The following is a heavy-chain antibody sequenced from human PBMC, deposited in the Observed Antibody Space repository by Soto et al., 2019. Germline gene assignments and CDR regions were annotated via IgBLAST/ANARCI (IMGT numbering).Heavy chain of an antibody. J-gene: IGHJ4*02. D-gene: IGHD3-22*01. Sequence: PGESLKISCKGSGYSFAGYWTTWVRQKPGKGLEWMGRIDPSDSQTYYSPSFRGHVTISATKSITTVFLQWSSLRASDTAMYYCARKIYDSDTGPNFQYYFDSWGQGTLVTVSS. V-gene: IGHV5-10-1*01. CDR3: ARKIYDSDTGPNFQYYFDS. CDR1: GYSFAGYW. CDR2: IDPSDSQT.